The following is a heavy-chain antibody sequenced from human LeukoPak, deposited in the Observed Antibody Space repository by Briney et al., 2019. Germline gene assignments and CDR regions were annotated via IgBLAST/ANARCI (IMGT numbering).Heavy chain of an antibody. CDR3: ARSSSPPNYYYYYMDV. V-gene: IGHV1-69*04. CDR1: GGTFSSYA. D-gene: IGHD6-6*01. Sequence: GASVKLSCKASGGTFSSYAISWVRQAPGQGLEWMGRIIPVLSIANYAQKFKGRVTITADKSTNTAYMELSSLRSEDTAVYYCARSSSPPNYYYYYMDVWGKGTTVTVSS. J-gene: IGHJ6*03. CDR2: IIPVLSIA.